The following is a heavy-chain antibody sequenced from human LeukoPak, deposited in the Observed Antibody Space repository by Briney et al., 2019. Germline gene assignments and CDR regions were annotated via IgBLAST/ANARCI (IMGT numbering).Heavy chain of an antibody. CDR2: INHSGST. D-gene: IGHD3-9*01. CDR1: GGSFSGYY. V-gene: IGHV4-34*01. CDR3: ARDPTGYDILTGYYIEDY. J-gene: IGHJ4*02. Sequence: PSETLSLTCAVYGGSFSGYYWSWIRQPPGKGLEWIGEINHSGSTNYNPSLKSRVTISVDTSKNQFSLRLSSVTAADTAVYYCARDPTGYDILTGYYIEDYWGQGTLVTVSS.